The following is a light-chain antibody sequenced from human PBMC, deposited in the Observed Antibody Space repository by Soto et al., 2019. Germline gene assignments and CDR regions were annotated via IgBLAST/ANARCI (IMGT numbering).Light chain of an antibody. J-gene: IGLJ1*01. CDR1: IHYDF. CDR3: GSYTSSSNYV. V-gene: IGLV2-14*01. CDR2: EVS. Sequence: QSVLTQPASVSGSPGQSITISCTGYIHYDFVSWYQQHPGTAPKLVIYEVSNRPSGTSDRFPGSKSGHTASLTISGLQTGDEAVYYCGSYTSSSNYVFGTGTKVTVL.